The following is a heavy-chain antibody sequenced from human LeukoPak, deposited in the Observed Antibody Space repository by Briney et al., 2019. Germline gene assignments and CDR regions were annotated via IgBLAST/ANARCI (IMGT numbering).Heavy chain of an antibody. J-gene: IGHJ5*02. CDR3: ARDLASGWFDP. CDR1: GFTFSSYW. D-gene: IGHD2-15*01. Sequence: PGGSLRLSCAASGFTFSSYWMHWVRQAPGKGLVWVSRIDTDGSFTSYADSVRGRFTISRDNAKNTLYLQMSSLRAEDTAVYYCARDLASGWFDPWGQGTLVTVSS. V-gene: IGHV3-74*01. CDR2: IDTDGSFT.